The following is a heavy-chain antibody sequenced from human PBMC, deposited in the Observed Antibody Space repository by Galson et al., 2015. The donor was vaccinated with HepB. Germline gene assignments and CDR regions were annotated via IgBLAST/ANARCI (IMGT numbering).Heavy chain of an antibody. CDR1: GFSFSSFG. CDR3: VRDRGGYIVGFDY. Sequence: SLRLSCATSGFSFSSFGFNWVRQAPGKGLEWVSSISSSSTYVYYADSVKGRFTISRDNAKNSLYLQMNSLRAEDTAVYYCVRDRGGYIVGFDYWGQGTLVTVSS. D-gene: IGHD1-26*01. V-gene: IGHV3-21*01. CDR2: ISSSSTYV. J-gene: IGHJ4*02.